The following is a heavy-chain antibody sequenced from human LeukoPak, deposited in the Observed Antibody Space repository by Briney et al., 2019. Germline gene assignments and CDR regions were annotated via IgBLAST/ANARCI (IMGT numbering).Heavy chain of an antibody. CDR3: ARATTINGGVYAFDI. CDR1: GGSISSGGYY. D-gene: IGHD2-8*02. V-gene: IGHV4-31*03. J-gene: IGHJ3*02. Sequence: SQTLSLTCTVSGGSISSGGYYWSWIRQHPGKGLEWIGYIYCSGSTYYNPSLKSRVTISVDTSKNQFSLKLSSVTAADTAVYYCARATTINGGVYAFDIWGQGTMVTVSS. CDR2: IYCSGST.